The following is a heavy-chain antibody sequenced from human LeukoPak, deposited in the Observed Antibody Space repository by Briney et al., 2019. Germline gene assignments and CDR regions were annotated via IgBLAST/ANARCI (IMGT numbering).Heavy chain of an antibody. CDR3: ARQSSFTYYFDY. J-gene: IGHJ4*02. CDR2: IIPILGIA. V-gene: IGHV1-69*04. CDR1: GGTFSSYA. Sequence: SVKVSCKASGGTFSSYAISWVRQAPGQGLEWMGRIIPILGIANYAQKFQGRVTITADKSTSTAYMELSSLRSEDTAVYYCARQSSFTYYFDYWGQGTLVTVSS.